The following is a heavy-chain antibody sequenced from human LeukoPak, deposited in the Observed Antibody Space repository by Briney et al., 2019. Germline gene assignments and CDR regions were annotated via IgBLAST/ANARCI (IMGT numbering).Heavy chain of an antibody. D-gene: IGHD2-8*01. Sequence: GGSLRLPCAASGFTFSSYGMQWVRQAPGKGPEWVAFIRYDGSNKYYADSVKGRFTISRDNSKNTLYLQMNSLRAEDTAVYYCARDTAWYTAHYYMDVWGKGTTVTVSS. CDR3: ARDTAWYTAHYYMDV. V-gene: IGHV3-30*02. J-gene: IGHJ6*03. CDR1: GFTFSSYG. CDR2: IRYDGSNK.